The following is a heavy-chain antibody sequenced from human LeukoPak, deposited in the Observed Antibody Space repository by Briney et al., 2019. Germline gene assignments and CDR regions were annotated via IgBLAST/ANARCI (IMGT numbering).Heavy chain of an antibody. CDR1: GYTLTELS. Sequence: ASVKVSCKVSGYTLTELSMHWVRLAPGKGLEWMGGFDPEDGETIYAQNFQGRVTMTEDTSTDTAYMELSSLRSEDTAVYYCATSGPTVTACYYYYMDVWGKGTTVTVSS. CDR2: FDPEDGET. V-gene: IGHV1-24*01. CDR3: ATSGPTVTACYYYYMDV. J-gene: IGHJ6*03. D-gene: IGHD4-11*01.